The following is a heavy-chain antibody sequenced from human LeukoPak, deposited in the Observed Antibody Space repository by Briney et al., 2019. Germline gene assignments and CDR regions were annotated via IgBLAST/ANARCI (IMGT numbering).Heavy chain of an antibody. CDR1: GFTFSSYS. CDR2: ISSSSSYI. J-gene: IGHJ3*02. Sequence: GGSLRLSSAASGFTFSSYSMNWVRQAPGKGLEWVSSISSSSSYIYYADSVKGRFTISRDNAKNSLYLQMNSLRAEDTAVHYCARAKRNGFDIWGQGTMVTVSS. CDR3: ARAKRNGFDI. V-gene: IGHV3-21*01.